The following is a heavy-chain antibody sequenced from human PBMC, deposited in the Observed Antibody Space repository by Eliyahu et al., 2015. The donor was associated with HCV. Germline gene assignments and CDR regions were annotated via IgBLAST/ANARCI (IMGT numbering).Heavy chain of an antibody. CDR3: ARVFEPTVVTPWETSYFDF. J-gene: IGHJ4*02. CDR1: GFTFSSYS. D-gene: IGHD4-23*01. V-gene: IGHV3-21*01. CDR2: ISSSSSYI. Sequence: EVQLVESGGGLVKPGGSLRLSCAASGFTFSSYSMNWVRQAPGKGLGWVSSISSSSSYIYYADSVKGRFTISRDNAKNSLYLQMSSLRAEDTAVYYCARVFEPTVVTPWETSYFDFWGQGTLVTVSS.